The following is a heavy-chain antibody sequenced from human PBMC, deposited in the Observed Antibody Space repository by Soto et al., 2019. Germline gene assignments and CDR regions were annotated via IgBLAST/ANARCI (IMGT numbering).Heavy chain of an antibody. Sequence: PSATLSLTCTVSGGSISSYYWSWIRQPPGKGLEWIGYIYYSGSTNYNPSLKSRVTISVDTSKNQFSLKLSSVTAADTAVYYCARLWYSSGWPPFDAFDIWGQGTMVTVSS. CDR3: ARLWYSSGWPPFDAFDI. V-gene: IGHV4-59*08. D-gene: IGHD6-19*01. J-gene: IGHJ3*02. CDR1: GGSISSYY. CDR2: IYYSGST.